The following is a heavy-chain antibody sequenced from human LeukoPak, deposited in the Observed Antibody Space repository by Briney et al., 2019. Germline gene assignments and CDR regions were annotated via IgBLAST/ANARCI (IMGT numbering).Heavy chain of an antibody. J-gene: IGHJ1*01. V-gene: IGHV1-2*02. D-gene: IGHD4-23*01. CDR3: ARDGHGGYSFEL. Sequence: ASVKVSYQASGYTFPGYYMHWVRQAPGQGVEWMGWINANSGGTDYAQKFQDRVTMTRDTSISTAYMELSRLTSDDTAVYYCARDGHGGYSFELWGQGTLVTVSS. CDR1: GYTFPGYY. CDR2: INANSGGT.